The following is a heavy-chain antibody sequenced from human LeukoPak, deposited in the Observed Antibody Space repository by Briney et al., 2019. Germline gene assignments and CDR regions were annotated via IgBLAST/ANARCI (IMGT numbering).Heavy chain of an antibody. J-gene: IGHJ6*02. CDR1: GYTFTDYY. Sequence: EASVKVSCTASGYTFTDYYVHWVRQAPGQGLEWMGWINPNSGGTNYAQKFQGRVTMTRDTSISTAYMELSRLRSDDTAVYYCARAKYPWISSGYGMDVWGQGTTVTVSS. CDR3: ARAKYPWISSGYGMDV. D-gene: IGHD6-25*01. V-gene: IGHV1-2*02. CDR2: INPNSGGT.